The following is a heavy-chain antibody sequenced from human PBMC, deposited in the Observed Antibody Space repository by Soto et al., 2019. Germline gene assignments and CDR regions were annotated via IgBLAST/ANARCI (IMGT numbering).Heavy chain of an antibody. CDR1: GGSISSGGYS. CDR2: IYHSGST. Sequence: SETLSLTCAVSGGSISSGGYSWSWIRQPPGKGLEWIGYIYHSGSTYYNPSLKSRVTISVDTSKNEFSLRLSSVTAADTAVYYCARDPVLLFFGENYYYYRMDFRAQRTTVTVS. CDR3: ARDPVLLFFGENYYYYRMDF. J-gene: IGHJ6*02. V-gene: IGHV4-30-2*01. D-gene: IGHD3-10*01.